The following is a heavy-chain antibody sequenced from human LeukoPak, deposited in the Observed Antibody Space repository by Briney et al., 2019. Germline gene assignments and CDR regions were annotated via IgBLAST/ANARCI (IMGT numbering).Heavy chain of an antibody. CDR1: GGSISSGSYY. V-gene: IGHV4-61*10. D-gene: IGHD3-22*01. CDR2: IYYSGST. CDR3: ARSPSRYYYDSSGYYRYFDY. J-gene: IGHJ4*02. Sequence: SQTLSLTCTVSGGSISSGSYYWSWIRQPAGKGLEWIGYIYYSGSTNYNPSLKSRVTISVDTSKNQFSLKLSSVTAADTAVYYCARSPSRYYYDSSGYYRYFDYWGQGTLVTVSS.